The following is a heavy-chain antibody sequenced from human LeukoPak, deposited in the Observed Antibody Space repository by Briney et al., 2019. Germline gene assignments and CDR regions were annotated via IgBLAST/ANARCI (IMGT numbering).Heavy chain of an antibody. CDR1: GFTFRNYG. J-gene: IGHJ4*02. V-gene: IGHV3-23*01. CDR2: ISGSGINT. D-gene: IGHD5-12*01. Sequence: GGSLRLSCAASGFTFRNYGMSWVRQAPGKGLEWVSAISGSGINTYYADSVKGRFTISSDNSKNTLYLQMNSLRAEDTAVYYCAQDLAWIRFDNWGQGTLVTVSS. CDR3: AQDLAWIRFDN.